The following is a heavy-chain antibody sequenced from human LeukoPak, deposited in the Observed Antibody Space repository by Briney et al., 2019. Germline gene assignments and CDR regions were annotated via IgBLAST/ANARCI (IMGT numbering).Heavy chain of an antibody. V-gene: IGHV3-48*04. D-gene: IGHD2-2*01. Sequence: GGSLRLSCAASGFTFSSYSMNWVRQAPGKGLEWVSYISSSSSTIYYADSVKGRFTISRDNAKNSLYLQMNSLRAEDTAVYYCATPGDIVVVPAAMHFDYWGQGTLVTVSS. J-gene: IGHJ4*02. CDR1: GFTFSSYS. CDR2: ISSSSSTI. CDR3: ATPGDIVVVPAAMHFDY.